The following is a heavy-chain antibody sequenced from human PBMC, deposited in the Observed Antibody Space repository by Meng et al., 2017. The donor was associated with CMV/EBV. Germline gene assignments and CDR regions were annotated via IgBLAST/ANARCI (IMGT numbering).Heavy chain of an antibody. CDR3: VRTRRYCSSTSCYYYYGMDV. CDR1: GYTFTGYY. CDR2: INPNSGGT. D-gene: IGHD2-2*01. J-gene: IGHJ6*02. V-gene: IGHV1-2*02. Sequence: ASVKVSCKASGYTFTGYYMHWVRQAPGQGLEWMGWINPNSGGTNYAQKFQGRVTMTRDTSISTAYMELSRLRSDDTAVYYCVRTRRYCSSTSCYYYYGMDVWGQGTTVTVSS.